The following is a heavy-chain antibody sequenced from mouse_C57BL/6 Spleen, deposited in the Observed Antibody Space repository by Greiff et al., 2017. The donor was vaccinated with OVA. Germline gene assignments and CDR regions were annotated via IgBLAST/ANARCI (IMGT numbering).Heavy chain of an antibody. D-gene: IGHD2-4*01. V-gene: IGHV1-26*01. J-gene: IGHJ4*01. CDR1: GFTFTDYY. Sequence: EVQLQQSGPELVKPGASVQISCKASGFTFTDYYMNWVKQNHGKSLEWIGDINPNNGGTSYNQQFKGKATLTVDKSSSTAYVELRSLTSEYSAVYYCARTIYYDLYAMDYWGQGTSVTVSS. CDR3: ARTIYYDLYAMDY. CDR2: INPNNGGT.